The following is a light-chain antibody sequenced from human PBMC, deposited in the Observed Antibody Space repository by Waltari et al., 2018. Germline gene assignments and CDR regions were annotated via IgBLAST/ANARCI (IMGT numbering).Light chain of an antibody. CDR3: QQYDGSILT. J-gene: IGKJ4*01. Sequence: IALTQSPDTLSLSPGQRATLSCRASQTINNNFLVWYQQKPGQAPRLLIHGASSRATGFPDRFSGSGSGTDFTLTISRLEPEDVAVYYCQQYDGSILTFGGGTKVEI. CDR2: GAS. CDR1: QTINNNF. V-gene: IGKV3-20*01.